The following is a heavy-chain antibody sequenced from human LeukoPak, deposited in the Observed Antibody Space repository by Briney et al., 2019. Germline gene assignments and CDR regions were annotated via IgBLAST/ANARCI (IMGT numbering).Heavy chain of an antibody. J-gene: IGHJ2*01. D-gene: IGHD3-9*01. V-gene: IGHV3-23*01. Sequence: PGGSLRLSCAASGFTFSNACMSWVRQAPGKGLEWVSVISGSGGSTYYADSVKGRFTISRDNSKNTLYLQMNSLRAEDTAVYYCANKLTKGIYWYFDLWGRGTLVSVSS. CDR1: GFTFSNAC. CDR3: ANKLTKGIYWYFDL. CDR2: ISGSGGST.